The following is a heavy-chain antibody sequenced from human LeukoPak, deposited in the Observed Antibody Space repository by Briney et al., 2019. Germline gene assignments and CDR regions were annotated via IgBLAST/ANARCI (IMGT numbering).Heavy chain of an antibody. CDR2: IFYSGST. D-gene: IGHD3-22*01. Sequence: SETLSLTCTVSGGSLSSHSWSWVRQPPGEGLEWSGYIFYSGSTNYSPSLKSRVTISVDTSKNQFSLRLSSVAAADTAVYYCARDYYDSRGDAFDIWGQGTMVTVSS. J-gene: IGHJ3*02. CDR1: GGSLSSHS. CDR3: ARDYYDSRGDAFDI. V-gene: IGHV4-59*11.